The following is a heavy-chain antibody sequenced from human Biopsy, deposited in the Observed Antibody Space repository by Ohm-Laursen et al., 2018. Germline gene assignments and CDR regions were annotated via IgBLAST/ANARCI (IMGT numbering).Heavy chain of an antibody. V-gene: IGHV4-31*01. CDR3: SRAPYVSGSFGWFDP. J-gene: IGHJ5*02. Sequence: SHTLSLTCTVSGDSISSGDYYWNWFRQHPERGLEWIGYISSGGYRKFTPSLQSLITISMDTSRNQFSLRLNSVPSAETAVYYFSRAPYVSGSFGWFDPWGQGIVVTVSS. CDR2: ISSGGYR. CDR1: GDSISSGDYY. D-gene: IGHD3-10*01.